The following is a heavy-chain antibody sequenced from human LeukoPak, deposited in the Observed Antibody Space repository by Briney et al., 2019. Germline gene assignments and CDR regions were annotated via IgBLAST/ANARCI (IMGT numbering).Heavy chain of an antibody. CDR3: AKGYCSRGTCWSYFDY. D-gene: IGHD2-15*01. J-gene: IGHJ4*02. V-gene: IGHV3-23*01. CDR2: ISSSGGRT. Sequence: GGPLRLSCAASGFTFSTYTMSWVRQAPGKGLEWVSAISSSGGRTYYADSVKDRFTISRDNSKNTLYLQMNSLRADDTAVYYCAKGYCSRGTCWSYFDYWGQGALVTASS. CDR1: GFTFSTYT.